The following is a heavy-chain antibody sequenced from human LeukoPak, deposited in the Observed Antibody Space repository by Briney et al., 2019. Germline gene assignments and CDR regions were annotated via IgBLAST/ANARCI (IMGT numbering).Heavy chain of an antibody. J-gene: IGHJ3*02. Sequence: PGGSLRLSCAASGFTFSSYGMHWVRQAPGKGLEWVAFIRYDGSNKYYADSVKGRFTISRDNSKNTLYLQMNSLRAEDTAVYHCARGYYDSSGYSGAFDIWGQGTMVTVSS. CDR1: GFTFSSYG. CDR3: ARGYYDSSGYSGAFDI. CDR2: IRYDGSNK. V-gene: IGHV3-30*02. D-gene: IGHD3-22*01.